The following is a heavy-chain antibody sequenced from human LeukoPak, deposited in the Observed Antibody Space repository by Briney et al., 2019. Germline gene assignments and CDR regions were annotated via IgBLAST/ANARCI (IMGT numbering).Heavy chain of an antibody. CDR2: INPSSGAT. J-gene: IGHJ4*02. V-gene: IGHV1-2*02. CDR1: GYTFTIYY. Sequence: ASVKVSCKASGYTFTIYYMHWVRQAPGQGLEWMGWINPSSGATSYAQRFQGRVTMTRDTSISTAYMELNGLTSDDTAVYYCARNPPYCTSTSCYYDYWGQGTLVTVSS. D-gene: IGHD2-2*01. CDR3: ARNPPYCTSTSCYYDY.